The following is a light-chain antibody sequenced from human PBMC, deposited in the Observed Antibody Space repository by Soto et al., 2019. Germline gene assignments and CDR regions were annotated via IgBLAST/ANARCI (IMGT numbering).Light chain of an antibody. Sequence: QSALTQPASVSGSPGQSITVSCTGTSSDIGSYNLVSWYQHHPGKAPKLMIYAVYKRPSGVSSRFSGSKSGNTASLTVSGLQAEDEADYFCCSYAGSSTLLFGGGTKLTVL. CDR1: SSDIGSYNL. CDR3: CSYAGSSTLL. CDR2: AVY. J-gene: IGLJ3*02. V-gene: IGLV2-23*02.